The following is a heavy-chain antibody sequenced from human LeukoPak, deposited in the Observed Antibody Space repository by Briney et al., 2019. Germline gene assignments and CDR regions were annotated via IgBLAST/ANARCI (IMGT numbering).Heavy chain of an antibody. CDR3: ARDKEAAGNYGVDV. CDR2: IWYGGSKK. Sequence: GGSLRLSCAASGFRFSTYGMHWVRQAPGKGLEWVAVIWYGGSKKYYADSVKGRFIISRDNSKNTLDLQMNSLRVEDTAVYYCARDKEAAGNYGVDVWGQGTTVTVSS. J-gene: IGHJ6*02. V-gene: IGHV3-33*01. CDR1: GFRFSTYG. D-gene: IGHD3-10*01.